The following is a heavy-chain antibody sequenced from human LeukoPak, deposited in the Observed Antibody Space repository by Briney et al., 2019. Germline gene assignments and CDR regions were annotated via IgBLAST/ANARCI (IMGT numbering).Heavy chain of an antibody. Sequence: PGGSLRLSCAASGFTFSSYAMSWVRQAPGKGLEWVSAISGSGGSTYYVDSVKGRFTISRDKSKNTLYLQMNSLRAEDTAVYYCAKVTDYYDSNGYYDYWGQGTLVTVSS. V-gene: IGHV3-23*01. CDR1: GFTFSSYA. D-gene: IGHD3-22*01. CDR2: ISGSGGST. CDR3: AKVTDYYDSNGYYDY. J-gene: IGHJ4*02.